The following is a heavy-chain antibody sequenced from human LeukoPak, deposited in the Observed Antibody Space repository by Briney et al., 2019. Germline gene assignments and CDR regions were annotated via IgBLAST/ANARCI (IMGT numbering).Heavy chain of an antibody. V-gene: IGHV3-53*01. J-gene: IGHJ5*02. D-gene: IGHD5-24*01. CDR3: ARVQRSSNWFDP. Sequence: PGGSLRLSRAASGFTVNNNYVSWVRQAPGKGLEWVSVIYGGGSTYYADSVKGRFTISRDNSKNTVYLQMNSLRAEDAAVYYCARVQRSSNWFDPWGQGTLVTVSS. CDR1: GFTVNNNY. CDR2: IYGGGST.